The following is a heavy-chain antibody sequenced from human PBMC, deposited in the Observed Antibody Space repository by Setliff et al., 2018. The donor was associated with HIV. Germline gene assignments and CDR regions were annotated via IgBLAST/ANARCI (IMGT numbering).Heavy chain of an antibody. CDR3: AREQWELNRAFDI. Sequence: LRLSCGASGFTFSTYSMNWVRQAPGKGLEWVSYISSSSTTIYYADSVKGRFTISRDNAKNSLYLQMNSLRAEDTAVYYCAREQWELNRAFDIWGQGTMVTVSS. CDR1: GFTFSTYS. J-gene: IGHJ3*02. D-gene: IGHD1-26*01. V-gene: IGHV3-48*04. CDR2: ISSSSTTI.